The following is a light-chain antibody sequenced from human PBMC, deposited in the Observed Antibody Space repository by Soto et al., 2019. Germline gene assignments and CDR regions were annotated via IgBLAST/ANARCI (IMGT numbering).Light chain of an antibody. Sequence: ESVLTQFPGTQSQPPEATATLSCNARQRVSRKYLAWYQQKPGQAPRLLIYGASSRATGIPDRFSGSGSGTDFTLTISRLEPEDFAVYYCQQYGSTPWTFGQGTKVDIK. CDR2: GAS. J-gene: IGKJ1*01. CDR1: QRVSRKY. V-gene: IGKV3-20*01. CDR3: QQYGSTPWT.